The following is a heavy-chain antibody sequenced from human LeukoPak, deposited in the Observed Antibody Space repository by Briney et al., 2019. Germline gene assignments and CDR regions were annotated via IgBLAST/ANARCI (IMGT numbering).Heavy chain of an antibody. CDR3: ARMILWFGEPNWFDP. J-gene: IGHJ5*02. CDR1: GGSISSGGYS. CDR2: IYHSGST. D-gene: IGHD3-10*01. Sequence: SETLSLTCAVSGGSISSGGYSWSWIRQPPGKGLEWIGYIYHSGSTYYNPSLKSRVTISVDRSKNQFSLKLSSVTAADTAVYYCARMILWFGEPNWFDPWGQGTLATVSS. V-gene: IGHV4-30-2*01.